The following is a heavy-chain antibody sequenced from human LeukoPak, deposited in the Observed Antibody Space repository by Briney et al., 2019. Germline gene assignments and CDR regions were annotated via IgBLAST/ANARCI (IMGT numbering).Heavy chain of an antibody. D-gene: IGHD6-13*01. J-gene: IGHJ4*02. CDR3: ARAAAAGKGSFDY. CDR1: GGSISSYY. Sequence: SETLSLTCTVSGGSISSYYWSWIRQPPGKGLEWIGYIYYSGSTNYNPSLKSRVTISVDASKNQFSLKLSSVTAADTAVYYCARAAAAGKGSFDYWGQGTLVTVSS. CDR2: IYYSGST. V-gene: IGHV4-59*01.